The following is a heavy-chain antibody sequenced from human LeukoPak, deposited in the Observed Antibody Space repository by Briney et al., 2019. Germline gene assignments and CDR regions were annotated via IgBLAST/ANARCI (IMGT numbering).Heavy chain of an antibody. V-gene: IGHV3-30*02. D-gene: IGHD3-22*01. J-gene: IGHJ4*02. CDR1: GFTFSRYG. Sequence: GGSLRLSCAASGFTFSRYGMHWVRQAPGKGREGGAFIRYDGSNKYYADSVKGRLTISRDNSKNTLYLQMNSLRAEETAVYFCARARYDSSGYDPLGDYWGQGTLVTVSS. CDR2: IRYDGSNK. CDR3: ARARYDSSGYDPLGDY.